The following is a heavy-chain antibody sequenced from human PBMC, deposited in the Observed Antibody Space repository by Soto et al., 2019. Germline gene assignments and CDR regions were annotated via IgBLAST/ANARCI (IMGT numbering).Heavy chain of an antibody. D-gene: IGHD2-21*02. J-gene: IGHJ5*02. Sequence: ASVKVSCKASGYTFTSYYMHWVRQAPGQGLEGMGIINPSGGSTSYAQKFQGRVTMTRDTSTSTVYMELSSLRSEDTAVYYCARDDKNCGGDCLFDPWGQGTLVTVSS. CDR2: INPSGGST. CDR1: GYTFTSYY. CDR3: ARDDKNCGGDCLFDP. V-gene: IGHV1-46*01.